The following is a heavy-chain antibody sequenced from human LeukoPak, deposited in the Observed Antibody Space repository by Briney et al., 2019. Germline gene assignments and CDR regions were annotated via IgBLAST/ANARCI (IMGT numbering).Heavy chain of an antibody. J-gene: IGHJ4*02. CDR1: GFTFSNYG. CDR2: TNASGSSP. V-gene: IGHV3-23*01. Sequence: GGSLRLSCAASGFTFSNYGMNWVRQAPGKGLEWVSATNASGSSPNYSDSVKGRFTISRDNSKNTLYLQMNSLRAEDTAVYYCAKTTGGNAYDYIHYWGQGTLVTVSS. CDR3: AKTTGGNAYDYIHY. D-gene: IGHD5-12*01.